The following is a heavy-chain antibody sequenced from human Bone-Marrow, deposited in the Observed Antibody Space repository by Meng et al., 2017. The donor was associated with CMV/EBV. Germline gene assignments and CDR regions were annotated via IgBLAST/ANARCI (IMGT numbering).Heavy chain of an antibody. J-gene: IGHJ6*01. CDR3: ARGVRVYCSSTSCSYYYYGMDV. V-gene: IGHV4-34*01. CDR1: GGSFSGYY. CDR2: INHSGST. D-gene: IGHD2-2*01. Sequence: GSLRLSCAVYGGSFSGYYWSWIRQPPGKGLEWIGEINHSGSTNYNPSLKSRVTISVDTSKNQFSLKLSSVTAADTAVYYCARGVRVYCSSTSCSYYYYGMDVWEQRTTVTVSS.